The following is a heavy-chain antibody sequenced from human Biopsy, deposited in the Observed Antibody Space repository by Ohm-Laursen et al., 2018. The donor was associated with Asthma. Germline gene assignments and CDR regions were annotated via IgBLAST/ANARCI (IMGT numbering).Heavy chain of an antibody. CDR1: GFSFGDYF. V-gene: IGHV3-11*01. D-gene: IGHD6-13*01. CDR3: ARELESSSWGPFYFFTLDV. Sequence: SLRLSCAASGFSFGDYFMTWVRQAPGKGLEWVASISSSGSTKYPSESVLGRCTISRDNTQKSMSLELRSLRVEDTAIYYCARELESSSWGPFYFFTLDVWGQGTPVAVSS. J-gene: IGHJ6*02. CDR2: ISSSGSTK.